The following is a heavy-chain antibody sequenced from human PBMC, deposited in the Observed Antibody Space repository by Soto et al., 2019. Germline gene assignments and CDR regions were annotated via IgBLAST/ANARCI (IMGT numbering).Heavy chain of an antibody. CDR2: INPNDGST. CDR1: GYTFTSYY. D-gene: IGHD3-3*01. J-gene: IGHJ4*02. CDR3: ARGDDRDFWSGYYTGVGAYFDY. V-gene: IGHV1-46*01. Sequence: ASVKVSCKASGYTFTSYYRHWVRQAPGQGLEWMGIINPNDGSTNYAQKLQGRVTMTRDTSTSTAYMELRSLRSDDTAVYYCARGDDRDFWSGYYTGVGAYFDYWGQGTLVTVSS.